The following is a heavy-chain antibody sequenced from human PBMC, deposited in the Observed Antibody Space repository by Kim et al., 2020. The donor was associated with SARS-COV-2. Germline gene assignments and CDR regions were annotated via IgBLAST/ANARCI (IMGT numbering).Heavy chain of an antibody. CDR3: AKVTARLAYGMDV. V-gene: IGHV3-23*01. CDR2: IGGGGGNI. J-gene: IGHJ6*02. Sequence: GGSLRLSCAASGFTFSNYIMSWVRQAPGKGLEWVSSIGGGGGNINYGDSVKGRLTISRDNSENTLHLQMNSLRAEDTAVYYCAKVTARLAYGMDVWGQGTTVTVSS. CDR1: GFTFSNYI. D-gene: IGHD1-20*01.